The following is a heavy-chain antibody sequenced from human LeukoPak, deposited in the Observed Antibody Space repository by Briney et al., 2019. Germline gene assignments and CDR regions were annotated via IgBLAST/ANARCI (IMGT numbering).Heavy chain of an antibody. Sequence: NPGGSLRLSCAASGFSFTNYGMHWVRQAPGKGLEWVGRIKSKTDGGTTDYAAPVKGRFTISRDDSKNTLYLQMNSLKTEDTAVYYCTTQTDRAYGSGSPWDYYYYYYMDVWGKGTTVTVSS. V-gene: IGHV3-15*01. D-gene: IGHD3-10*01. CDR2: IKSKTDGGTT. J-gene: IGHJ6*03. CDR3: TTQTDRAYGSGSPWDYYYYYYMDV. CDR1: GFSFTNYG.